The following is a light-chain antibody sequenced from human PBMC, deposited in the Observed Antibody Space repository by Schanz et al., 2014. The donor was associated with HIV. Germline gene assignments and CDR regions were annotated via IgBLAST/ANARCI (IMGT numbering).Light chain of an antibody. J-gene: IGKJ2*01. Sequence: DIQMTQSPSSLSASVGDRVTITCRASQGIRNYLAWYQQKPGKAPKVLIYAASTLQSGVPSRFSGSGSGTEFPLTINSLQPDDSATYYCQQYHYWPPTFGQGTKLEIK. V-gene: IGKV1-9*01. CDR1: QGIRNY. CDR3: QQYHYWPPT. CDR2: AAS.